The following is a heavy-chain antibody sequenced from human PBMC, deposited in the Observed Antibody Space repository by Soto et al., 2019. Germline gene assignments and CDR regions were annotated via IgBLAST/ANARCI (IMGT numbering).Heavy chain of an antibody. CDR2: IYPSDSDT. CDR1: GYTFTIYW. J-gene: IGHJ4*02. Sequence: GESLKISCQVSGYTFTIYWIGWVRQMPGKGLEWMGIIYPSDSDTRYSPSFQGQVTISADQSINTAYLQWDSLKTSDTAIYYCARPANTVADHFDLWGQGTPVTVSS. CDR3: ARPANTVADHFDL. V-gene: IGHV5-51*01. D-gene: IGHD4-17*01.